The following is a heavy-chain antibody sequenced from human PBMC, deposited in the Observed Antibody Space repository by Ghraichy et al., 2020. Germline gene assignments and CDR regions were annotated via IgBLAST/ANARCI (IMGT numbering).Heavy chain of an antibody. D-gene: IGHD1-26*01. Sequence: GGSLRLSCVASGFAFGDYAMNWVRQAPGKGLEWVSYISDNGGGRFYADSVKGRFTVSKDNAKYSLHLQLNSLRAEDTAVYFCARDKMGGSFDVWGRGSMVTVSA. CDR3: ARDKMGGSFDV. J-gene: IGHJ3*01. CDR2: ISDNGGGR. V-gene: IGHV3-48*01. CDR1: GFAFGDYA.